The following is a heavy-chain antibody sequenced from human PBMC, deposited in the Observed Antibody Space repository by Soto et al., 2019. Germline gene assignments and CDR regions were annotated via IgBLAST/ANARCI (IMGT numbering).Heavy chain of an antibody. CDR2: TKHKAASYTT. CDR1: GFSFRDYY. D-gene: IGHD4-4*01. Sequence: PGGSLRLSCAASGFSFRDYYMSWIRQAPGKGLEWIGRTKHKAASYTTDYAASVNGRFTISRDDSKNSLYLQMNSLKTEDTAMYYCVTLQFSRWFYWGLGTLVTVSS. V-gene: IGHV3-72*01. J-gene: IGHJ4*02. CDR3: VTLQFSRWFY.